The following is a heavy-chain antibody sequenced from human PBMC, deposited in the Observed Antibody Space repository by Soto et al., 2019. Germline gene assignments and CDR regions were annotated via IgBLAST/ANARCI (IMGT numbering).Heavy chain of an antibody. CDR3: ARTPSRLFYYYYYMDV. CDR2: ISAYNGNT. CDR1: GYTFTSYG. V-gene: IGHV1-18*01. J-gene: IGHJ6*03. D-gene: IGHD6-25*01. Sequence: ASVKVSCKASGYTFTSYGISWVRQAPGQGLEWMGWISAYNGNTNYAQKLQGRVTMTTDTSTSTAYMELRSLRSDDTAVYYCARTPSRLFYYYYYMDVWGKGTTVTVSS.